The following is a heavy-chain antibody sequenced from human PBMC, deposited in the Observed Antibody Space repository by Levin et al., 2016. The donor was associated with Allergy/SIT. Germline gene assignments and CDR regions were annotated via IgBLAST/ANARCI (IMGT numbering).Heavy chain of an antibody. CDR2: IWYDGSNK. J-gene: IGHJ4*02. Sequence: VRQAPGKGLEWVAVIWYDGSNKYYADSVKGRFTISRDNSKNTLYLQMNSLRAEDTAVYYCARDLRAYCSSTSCYGLTFDYWGQGTLVTVSS. V-gene: IGHV3-33*01. CDR3: ARDLRAYCSSTSCYGLTFDY. D-gene: IGHD2-2*01.